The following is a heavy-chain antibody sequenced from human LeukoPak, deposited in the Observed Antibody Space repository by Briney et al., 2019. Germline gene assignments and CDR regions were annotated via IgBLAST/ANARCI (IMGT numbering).Heavy chain of an antibody. CDR3: ASNPYYGSGSAFDY. CDR1: GGSISSYY. Sequence: PSETLSLTCIVSGGSISSYYWSWIRQPAGKGLEWIGRIYISGSTNYNPSLRSRVTMSVDTSKNQFSLKLSSVTAADTAVYYCASNPYYGSGSAFDYWGQGTLVTVSS. CDR2: IYISGST. J-gene: IGHJ4*02. V-gene: IGHV4-4*07. D-gene: IGHD3-10*01.